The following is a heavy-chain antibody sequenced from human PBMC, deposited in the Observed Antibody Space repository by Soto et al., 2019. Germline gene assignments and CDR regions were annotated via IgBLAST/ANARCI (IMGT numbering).Heavy chain of an antibody. Sequence: SGPTLVNPTQTLTLTCTFSGFSLSTSGVGVGWIRQPPGKALEWLALIYWNDDKRYSPSLKSRLTITKDTSENQVVLTMTNMDPVDTATYYCAHRAKPTSLRGWFDPWGQGTLVTVSS. CDR3: AHRAKPTSLRGWFDP. J-gene: IGHJ5*02. CDR2: IYWNDDK. D-gene: IGHD3-10*01. V-gene: IGHV2-5*01. CDR1: GFSLSTSGVG.